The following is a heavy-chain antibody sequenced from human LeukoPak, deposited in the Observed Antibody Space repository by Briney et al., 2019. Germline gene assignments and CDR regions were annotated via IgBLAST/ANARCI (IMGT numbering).Heavy chain of an antibody. CDR2: ISGSGGST. CDR3: PKDTSVVRGVNDY. D-gene: IGHD3-10*01. CDR1: GFTFSSYA. Sequence: GGSLRLSCAASGFTFSSYAMSWVRQAPGQGLEWVSAISGSGGSTYYADSVKGRFTISRDNSKNTLYLQMNSLRAEDTAVYYCPKDTSVVRGVNDYWGREPWSPSPQ. V-gene: IGHV3-23*01. J-gene: IGHJ4*02.